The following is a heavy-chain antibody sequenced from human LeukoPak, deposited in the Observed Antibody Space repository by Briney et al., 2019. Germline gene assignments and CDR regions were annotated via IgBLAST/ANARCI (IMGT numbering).Heavy chain of an antibody. Sequence: SETLSLTCTVSGDSMTTYYWSWIRQPPGKGLEWIGYIYYSGSTNYNPSLKSRVTMSVDTSKNQFSLKLSSVTAADTAVYYCARESPIIVYYYGMDVWGQGTTVTVSS. V-gene: IGHV4-59*12. D-gene: IGHD1-26*01. J-gene: IGHJ6*02. CDR2: IYYSGST. CDR3: ARESPIIVYYYGMDV. CDR1: GDSMTTYY.